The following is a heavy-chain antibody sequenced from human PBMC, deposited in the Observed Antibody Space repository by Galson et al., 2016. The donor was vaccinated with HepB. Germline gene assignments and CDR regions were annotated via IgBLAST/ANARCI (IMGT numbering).Heavy chain of an antibody. Sequence: SLRLSCAASGFTFSSHAMSWVRQAPGKGLEWVAAINGAGGNTFYADSVRGRFTVSRDNSKNTLYLQMNSLRAEDTALYYCARGDIVGAIFDYWGQGTLVTVSS. D-gene: IGHD1-26*01. CDR2: INGAGGNT. CDR1: GFTFSSHA. J-gene: IGHJ4*02. CDR3: ARGDIVGAIFDY. V-gene: IGHV3-23*01.